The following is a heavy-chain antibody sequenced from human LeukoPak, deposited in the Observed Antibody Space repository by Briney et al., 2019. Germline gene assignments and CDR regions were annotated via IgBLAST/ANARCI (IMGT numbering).Heavy chain of an antibody. CDR1: GFTFSSYW. CDR3: ARDGAWIRSSSWYNRNYYYYMDV. J-gene: IGHJ6*03. Sequence: PGGSLRLSYAASGFTFSSYWMHWVRQAPGKGLVWVSRINSDGSSTSYADSVKGRFTISRDNAKNTLYLQMNSLRAEDTAVYYCARDGAWIRSSSWYNRNYYYYMDVWGKGTTVTVSS. CDR2: INSDGSST. V-gene: IGHV3-74*01. D-gene: IGHD6-13*01.